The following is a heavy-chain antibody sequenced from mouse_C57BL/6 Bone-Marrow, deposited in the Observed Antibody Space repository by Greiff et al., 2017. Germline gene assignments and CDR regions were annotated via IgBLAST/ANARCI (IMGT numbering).Heavy chain of an antibody. D-gene: IGHD2-1*01. CDR1: GYTFTSYW. Sequence: QVQLQQPGAELVRPGSSVKLSCKASGYTFTSYWMHWVKQRPIQGLEWIGNIDPSDSETHYNQKFKDKATLTVDKSSSTAYMQLSSLTSEDSAVYYCARRGVTTFTEYFDVWGTGTTVTVSS. CDR2: IDPSDSET. J-gene: IGHJ1*03. CDR3: ARRGVTTFTEYFDV. V-gene: IGHV1-52*01.